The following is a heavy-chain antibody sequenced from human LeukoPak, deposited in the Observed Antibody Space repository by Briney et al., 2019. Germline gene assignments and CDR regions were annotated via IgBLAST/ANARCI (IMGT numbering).Heavy chain of an antibody. Sequence: SETLSLTCTVSGGSMSHYYWGWVRQPPGKGLEWIGYIYYSGSTNYNPSLKSRLTISVDTSKNQFSLGLTSMTAADTAVYYCARHEGITVNPFDIWGQGTMVTVSS. CDR2: IYYSGST. D-gene: IGHD3-10*01. CDR3: ARHEGITVNPFDI. CDR1: GGSMSHYY. J-gene: IGHJ3*02. V-gene: IGHV4-59*08.